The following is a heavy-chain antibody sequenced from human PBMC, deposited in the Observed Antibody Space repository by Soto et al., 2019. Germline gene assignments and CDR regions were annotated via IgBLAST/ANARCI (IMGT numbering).Heavy chain of an antibody. V-gene: IGHV1-3*01. CDR1: GSAFPIDA. CDR3: ARSAAGSVVVVAAALDD. J-gene: IGHJ4*02. CDR2: INAGNGNT. Sequence: SFAGAGSAFPIDARRLGSKTNGQRLEWMGWINAGNGNTKYSQKFQGRVTITRDTSASTAYMELSSLRSEDTAVYYCARSAAGSVVVVAAALDDWGQGPMGKVAS. D-gene: IGHD2-15*01.